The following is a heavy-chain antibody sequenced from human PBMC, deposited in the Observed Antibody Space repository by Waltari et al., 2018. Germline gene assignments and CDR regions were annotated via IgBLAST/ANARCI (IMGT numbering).Heavy chain of an antibody. CDR3: ARDMGNRDYGTFDL. CDR2: INPNNNGP. J-gene: IGHJ4*02. D-gene: IGHD4-17*01. V-gene: IGHV1-2*02. Sequence: QVQLVQSGAEVKKPGASVQVSCRTSGYTFNAYYTHWVRQAPGQGLEWLGWINPNNNGPHYAPRFQGRVSMTRDSSISTAYMELSGLTSDDTAVYFCARDMGNRDYGTFDLWGQGTLVTVSS. CDR1: GYTFNAYY.